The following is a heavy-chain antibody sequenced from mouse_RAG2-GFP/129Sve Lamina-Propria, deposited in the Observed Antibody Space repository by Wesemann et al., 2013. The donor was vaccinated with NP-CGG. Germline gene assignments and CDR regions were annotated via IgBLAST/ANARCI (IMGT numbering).Heavy chain of an antibody. J-gene: IGHJ2*01. D-gene: IGHD3-3*01. CDR2: IDPETGGT. Sequence: QVQLQQSGAELVRPGASVTLSCKASGYTFTDYEMHWVKQTPVHGLEWIGAIDPETGGTAYNQKFKGKAILTADKSSSTAYMELRSLTSEDSAVYYCTRWGWVYYFDYWGQGTTLTVSS. CDR1: GYTFTDYE. CDR3: TRWGWVYYFDY. V-gene: IGHV1-15*01.